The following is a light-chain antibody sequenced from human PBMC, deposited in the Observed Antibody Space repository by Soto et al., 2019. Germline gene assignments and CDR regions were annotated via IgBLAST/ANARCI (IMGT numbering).Light chain of an antibody. J-gene: IGLJ1*01. Sequence: QSVLTQPPSVSGAPGQRVTISCTGSSSNIGTGYDVHWYQHLPGTAPKLLIYGNTNRPSGVPDRFSGSKSGTSASLAITGLQAEDEADYYCQSYDSGLRGSVFGTGTKVTVL. CDR1: SSNIGTGYD. CDR2: GNT. V-gene: IGLV1-40*01. CDR3: QSYDSGLRGSV.